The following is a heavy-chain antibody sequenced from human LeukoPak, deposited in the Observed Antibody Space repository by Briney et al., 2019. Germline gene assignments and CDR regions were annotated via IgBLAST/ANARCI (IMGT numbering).Heavy chain of an antibody. CDR2: IYSGGST. Sequence: PGGSLRLSCAASGFTLSSNYMSWVRQAPGKGLEWVSVIYSGGSTYYTDSVKGRFTISRDNSKNTLYLQMNSLRAEDTAVYYCARDVVAGILDYWGQGTLVTVSS. J-gene: IGHJ4*02. CDR3: ARDVVAGILDY. D-gene: IGHD6-19*01. V-gene: IGHV3-53*01. CDR1: GFTLSSNY.